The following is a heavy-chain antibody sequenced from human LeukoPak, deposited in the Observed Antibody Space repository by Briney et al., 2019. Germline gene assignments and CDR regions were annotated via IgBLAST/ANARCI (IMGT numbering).Heavy chain of an antibody. V-gene: IGHV4-30-4*01. CDR1: GGSISSGDYY. Sequence: SETLSLTCTVSGGSISSGDYYWSWLRQPPGTGLEWIGYIYYSGSTYYNPSLKSRVTISVDTSKNQFSLKLSSVTAADTAVYYCARVTMCSGGSCHFTFDYWGQGTLVTVSS. J-gene: IGHJ4*02. CDR3: ARVTMCSGGSCHFTFDY. D-gene: IGHD2-15*01. CDR2: IYYSGST.